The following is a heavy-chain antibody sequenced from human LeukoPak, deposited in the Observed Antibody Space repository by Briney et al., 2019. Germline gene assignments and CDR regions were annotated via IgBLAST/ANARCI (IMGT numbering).Heavy chain of an antibody. Sequence: GGSLRLSCTASGFTFDDYAMHWVRQAPGKGLEWVSGISWNGDIKGYADSVKVRFTISRDNAQNSLYLQINSLRPEDTAFYSCAKDRMGAYFTIPDYWGQGTLVTVSS. V-gene: IGHV3-9*01. CDR3: AKDRMGAYFTIPDY. CDR2: ISWNGDIK. D-gene: IGHD2/OR15-2a*01. CDR1: GFTFDDYA. J-gene: IGHJ4*02.